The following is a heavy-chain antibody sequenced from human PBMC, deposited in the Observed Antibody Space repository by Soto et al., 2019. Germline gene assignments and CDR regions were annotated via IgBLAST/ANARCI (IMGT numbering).Heavy chain of an antibody. D-gene: IGHD3-10*01. CDR3: AREEAGAFDI. V-gene: IGHV4-31*03. CDR1: GVSMSSGGYY. Sequence: QVQLQESGPGLVKPSQTLSLTCTVSGVSMSSGGYYWTWIRQHPGKGLEWIGYTYYSGSTYYNPSLKSRLSIAVDTSKHQFSLRLSSVTAADTAVYYCAREEAGAFDIWGQGTMVNVSS. J-gene: IGHJ3*02. CDR2: TYYSGST.